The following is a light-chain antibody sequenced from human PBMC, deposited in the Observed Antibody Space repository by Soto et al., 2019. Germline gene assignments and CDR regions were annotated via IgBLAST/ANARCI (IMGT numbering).Light chain of an antibody. J-gene: IGKJ1*01. CDR1: QSISTW. Sequence: DIQMTQSPSTLSASIGDRVTITCRASQSISTWLAWYQQKPGKAPKLLIYKASSLESGVPSRFSGGGSGTEFTLTISSLQHDDTATYYCQQYDIYWTFGQGTKVEIK. CDR3: QQYDIYWT. V-gene: IGKV1-5*03. CDR2: KAS.